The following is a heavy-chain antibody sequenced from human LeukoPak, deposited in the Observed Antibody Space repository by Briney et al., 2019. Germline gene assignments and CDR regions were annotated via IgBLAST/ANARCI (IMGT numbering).Heavy chain of an antibody. J-gene: IGHJ3*02. CDR3: ARDGDYYDSRGDAFDI. CDR1: EFTFSSFT. CDR2: ISSSSSYI. V-gene: IGHV3-21*01. Sequence: GGSLRLSCAASEFTFSSFTMHWVRQAPGKGLEWVSSISSSSSYIYYADSVKGRFTISRDNAKNSLYLQMNSLRAEDTAVYYCARDGDYYDSRGDAFDIWGQGAMVTVAS. D-gene: IGHD3-22*01.